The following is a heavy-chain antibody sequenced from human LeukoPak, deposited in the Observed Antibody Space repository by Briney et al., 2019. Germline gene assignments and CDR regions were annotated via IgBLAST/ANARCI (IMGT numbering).Heavy chain of an antibody. D-gene: IGHD1-26*01. J-gene: IGHJ6*02. V-gene: IGHV3-7*01. Sequence: PGGSLRLSCAGSGFTFSTRWMSWVRQAPGKGLEWVANINEDGSEKNYVESLKGRFTISRDNAKNSLYLQMNSLRAEDTALYYCARELGSYEGGYYGMDVWGQGTTVTVSS. CDR1: GFTFSTRW. CDR2: INEDGSEK. CDR3: ARELGSYEGGYYGMDV.